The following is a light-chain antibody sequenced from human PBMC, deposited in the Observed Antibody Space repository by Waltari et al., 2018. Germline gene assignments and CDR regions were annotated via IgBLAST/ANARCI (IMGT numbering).Light chain of an antibody. CDR1: SSNIGSNT. V-gene: IGLV1-44*01. Sequence: QSVLTQPPSASGTPGQRVTISCSGSSSNIGSNTVNWYQQPPGTAPKLLIYSNNQRPSGVPYRFSASKSGTSASLVISGLQSEDEADYYCAAWDDSLNGWVFGGGTKLTVL. CDR2: SNN. J-gene: IGLJ3*02. CDR3: AAWDDSLNGWV.